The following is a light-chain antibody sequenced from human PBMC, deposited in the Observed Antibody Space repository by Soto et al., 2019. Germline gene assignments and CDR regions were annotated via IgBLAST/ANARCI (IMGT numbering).Light chain of an antibody. J-gene: IGKJ4*01. CDR2: AAS. V-gene: IGKV1-9*01. CDR3: QQFNSYPLT. Sequence: DIQLTQSPSFLSASIGDRVTITCRASQGISSYLAWYQQNPGKAPTLLISAASTLQSGVPSRFSGSGSGTEFTLTISSLQPEDFATYYCQQFNSYPLTFGGGTKVQIK. CDR1: QGISSY.